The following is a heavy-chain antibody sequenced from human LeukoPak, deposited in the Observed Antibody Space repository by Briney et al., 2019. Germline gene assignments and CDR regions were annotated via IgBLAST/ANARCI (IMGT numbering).Heavy chain of an antibody. Sequence: PGGSLRLSCAASGFTFSSYGMHWVRQAPGKGLEWVAFIRYDGSNKYYADSVKGRFTISRDNSKNTLYLQMNSLRAEDTAVYYCAREHAYQLPQYYFDYWGQGTLVTVSS. CDR1: GFTFSSYG. CDR3: AREHAYQLPQYYFDY. V-gene: IGHV3-30*02. CDR2: IRYDGSNK. J-gene: IGHJ4*02. D-gene: IGHD2-2*01.